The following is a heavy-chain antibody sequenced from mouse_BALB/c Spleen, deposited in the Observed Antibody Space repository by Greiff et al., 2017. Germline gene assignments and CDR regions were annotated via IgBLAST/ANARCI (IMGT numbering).Heavy chain of an antibody. CDR1: GFTFSSYA. Sequence: EVMLVESGGGLVKPGGSLKLSCAASGFTFSSYAMSWVRQTPEKRLEWVASISSGGSTYYPDSVKGRFTISRDNARNILYLQMSSLRSEDTAMYYCARWRKDYFDYWGQGTTLTVSS. CDR2: ISSGGST. J-gene: IGHJ2*01. V-gene: IGHV5-6-5*01. CDR3: ARWRKDYFDY.